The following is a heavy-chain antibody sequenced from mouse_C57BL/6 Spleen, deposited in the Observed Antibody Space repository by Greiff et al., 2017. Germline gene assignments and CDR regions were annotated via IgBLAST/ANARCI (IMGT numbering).Heavy chain of an antibody. J-gene: IGHJ1*03. V-gene: IGHV1-82*01. Sequence: QVQLQQSGPELVKPGASVKISCKASGYAFSSSWLNWVKQRPGKGLEWIGRIYPGDGDTNYNGKFKGKATLTADKSSSTAYMQLSSLTSEDSAVYFCARSCYGSSPYWYFDVWGTGTTVTVSS. CDR3: ARSCYGSSPYWYFDV. D-gene: IGHD1-1*01. CDR2: IYPGDGDT. CDR1: GYAFSSSW.